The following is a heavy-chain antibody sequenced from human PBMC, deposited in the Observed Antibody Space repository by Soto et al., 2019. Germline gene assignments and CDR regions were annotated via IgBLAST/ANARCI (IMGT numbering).Heavy chain of an antibody. CDR1: GFTFSSYA. D-gene: IGHD3-16*01. CDR3: ARDLSLWTWGYGMDV. Sequence: QVQLVESGGGVVQPGRSLRLSCAASGFTFSSYAMHWVRQAPGKGLEWVAVISYDGSNKYYADSVKGRFTISRDNSKNTLYLQMNSLRAEDTAVYYCARDLSLWTWGYGMDVWGQGTTVTVSS. V-gene: IGHV3-30-3*01. CDR2: ISYDGSNK. J-gene: IGHJ6*02.